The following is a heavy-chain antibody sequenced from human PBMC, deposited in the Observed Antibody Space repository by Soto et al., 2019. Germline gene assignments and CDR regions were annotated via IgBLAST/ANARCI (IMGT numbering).Heavy chain of an antibody. CDR3: ARDASSGSYYNWFDP. D-gene: IGHD3-10*01. CDR2: IYYSGST. Sequence: QVQLQESGPGLVKPSETLSLTCTVSGGSISSYYWSWIRQPPGKGLGWIGYIYYSGSTNYNPSLKSRVTISVDTSKIQFSLKLSSVIAADTAVYYCARDASSGSYYNWFDPWGQGTLVTVSS. CDR1: GGSISSYY. J-gene: IGHJ5*02. V-gene: IGHV4-59*01.